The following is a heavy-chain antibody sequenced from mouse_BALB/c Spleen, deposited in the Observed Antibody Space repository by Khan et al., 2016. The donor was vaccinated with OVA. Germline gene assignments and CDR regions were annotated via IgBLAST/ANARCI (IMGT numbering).Heavy chain of an antibody. CDR2: IYPGSGST. CDR1: GYTFTSYW. CDR3: TRGGYYVKSLFAY. Sequence: LQQPGSELVRPGASVKLSCKASGYTFTSYWMHWVKQRHGQGLEWIGNIYPGSGSTNYDEMFKSKGTLTVDTSSSTDYMHRSSLTSEDAADYYLTRGGYYVKSLFAYWGQGTLVTVSA. D-gene: IGHD1-2*01. J-gene: IGHJ3*01. V-gene: IGHV1S22*01.